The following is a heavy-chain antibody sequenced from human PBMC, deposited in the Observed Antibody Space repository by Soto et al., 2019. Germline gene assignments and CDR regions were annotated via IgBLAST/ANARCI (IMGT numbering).Heavy chain of an antibody. J-gene: IGHJ5*02. D-gene: IGHD2-2*01. Sequence: SVKVSCKASGYTFSSYGVSWVRQAPGQGLEWMGWISAYNGHTIYAQKFQDRITLATDTSTSTAYMELRSLRSDDTAVYYCAREQAFSRPLHDGLGSWGQGTLVTVSS. CDR3: AREQAFSRPLHDGLGS. V-gene: IGHV1-18*01. CDR2: ISAYNGHT. CDR1: GYTFSSYG.